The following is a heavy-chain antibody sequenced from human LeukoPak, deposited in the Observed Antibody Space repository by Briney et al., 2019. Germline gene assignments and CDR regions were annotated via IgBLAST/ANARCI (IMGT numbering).Heavy chain of an antibody. Sequence: SVKVSCKASGGTFSSYAISWVRQAPGQGLEWMGRIIPIFGTANYAQKFQGRVTITTDESTSTAYMELSSLRSEDTAVYYCARGPTPGDYFDYWGQGTLVTVSS. D-gene: IGHD3-10*01. V-gene: IGHV1-69*05. CDR3: ARGPTPGDYFDY. CDR1: GGTFSSYA. CDR2: IIPIFGTA. J-gene: IGHJ4*02.